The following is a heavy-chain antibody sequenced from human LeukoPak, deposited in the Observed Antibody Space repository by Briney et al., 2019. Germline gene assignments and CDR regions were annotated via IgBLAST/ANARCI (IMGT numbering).Heavy chain of an antibody. D-gene: IGHD6-6*01. Sequence: KTSQTLSLTCAISGDSVSSNSAAWNWIRQSPSRGLEWLGRTYYRSKWYNDYAVSVKSRITINPDTSKNQSSLQLNSVTPEDTAVYYCARDPYPYSSSSGFFDYWGQGTLVTVSS. CDR2: TYYRSKWYN. CDR3: ARDPYPYSSSSGFFDY. V-gene: IGHV6-1*01. J-gene: IGHJ4*02. CDR1: GDSVSSNSAA.